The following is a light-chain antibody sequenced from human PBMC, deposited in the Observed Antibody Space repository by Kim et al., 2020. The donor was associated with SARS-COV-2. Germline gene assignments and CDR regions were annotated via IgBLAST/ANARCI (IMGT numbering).Light chain of an antibody. Sequence: PGERANLSCRVSEDVGNNLAWYQQKPGQAHRLLIYGACNGASARATGVTARFSGSWSGTDFTLSISSLQSEDSAIYYCQQYNDWPSFCQGTKLEI. CDR1: EDVGNN. V-gene: IGKV3-15*01. J-gene: IGKJ2*03. CDR2: GAC. CDR3: QQYNDWPS.